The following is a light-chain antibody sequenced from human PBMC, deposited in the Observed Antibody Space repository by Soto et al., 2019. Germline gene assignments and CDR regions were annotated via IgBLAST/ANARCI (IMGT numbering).Light chain of an antibody. CDR1: SSDVGNYNY. J-gene: IGLJ1*01. Sequence: QSVLTQPASVSGSPGQSITISCTGTSSDVGNYNYVSWYQQHPGKAPKLMIYEVSDRPSGVSDRFSGSKSGNTASLTISGLQAEDEADYYCCSYTRSRTYVFXTGTKGTVL. CDR2: EVS. CDR3: CSYTRSRTYV. V-gene: IGLV2-14*01.